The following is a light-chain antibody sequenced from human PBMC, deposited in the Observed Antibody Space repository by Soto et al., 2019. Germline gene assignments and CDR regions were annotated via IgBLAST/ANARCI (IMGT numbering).Light chain of an antibody. J-gene: IGLJ2*01. CDR3: NSYTTSTPLL. CDR1: SSDVGGYNY. V-gene: IGLV2-14*01. CDR2: EVS. Sequence: QSALTQPASVSGSPGQSITISCTGTSSDVGGYNYVSWYQQHPGKAPKLIIYEVSNRPSGVSNRFSGSKSGNTASLTISGLQAEDEADYYCNSYTTSTPLLFGGGTKLTVL.